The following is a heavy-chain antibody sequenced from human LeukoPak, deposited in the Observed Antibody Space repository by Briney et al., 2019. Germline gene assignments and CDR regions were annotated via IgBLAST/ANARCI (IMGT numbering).Heavy chain of an antibody. D-gene: IGHD6-13*01. CDR1: GFTFSSYA. CDR3: AKDRSSWYYPFDY. Sequence: GGSLRLSCAASGFTFSSYAMTWVRQAPGKGLEWVSVISGGGHNTYYADSVKGRFTISRDNSMNTLYLKMNSLRAEETAVYYCAKDRSSWYYPFDYWGQGTLVIVSS. V-gene: IGHV3-23*01. J-gene: IGHJ4*02. CDR2: ISGGGHNT.